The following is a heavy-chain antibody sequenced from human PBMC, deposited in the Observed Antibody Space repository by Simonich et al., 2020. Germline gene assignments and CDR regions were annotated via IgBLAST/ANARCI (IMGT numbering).Heavy chain of an antibody. J-gene: IGHJ4*02. D-gene: IGHD6-19*01. CDR2: ISYDGSKK. Sequence: QVQLVESGGGVVQPGRSLRLSCAASGFTFSSYAMHWVRQAPGKGLGGGAVISYDGSKKYYADSVKGRFTISRDNSKNTLYLQMNSLRAEDTAVYYCARRGSGFDYWGQGTLVTVSS. V-gene: IGHV3-30*07. CDR1: GFTFSSYA. CDR3: ARRGSGFDY.